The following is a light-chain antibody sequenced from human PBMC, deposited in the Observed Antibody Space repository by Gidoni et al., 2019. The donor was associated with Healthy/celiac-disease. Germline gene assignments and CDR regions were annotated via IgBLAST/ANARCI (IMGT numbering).Light chain of an antibody. CDR3: MQALQTPPG. CDR1: QSILHSNGYNY. Sequence: DIVMTQSPLSLPVTPGEPASISCRSSQSILHSNGYNYLDWYLQKPGQSPQLLIYLGSNRASGVPDRFSGSGSGTDFTLKISRVEAEDVGVYYCMQALQTPPGFGGGTKVEIK. J-gene: IGKJ4*01. V-gene: IGKV2-28*01. CDR2: LGS.